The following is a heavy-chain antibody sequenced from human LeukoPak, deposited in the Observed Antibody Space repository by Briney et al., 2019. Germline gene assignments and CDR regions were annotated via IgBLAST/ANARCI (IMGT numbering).Heavy chain of an antibody. CDR3: ARVAGGSYDWGFDP. V-gene: IGHV4-59*01. D-gene: IGHD1-26*01. CDR2: IYYSGST. CDR1: GGSSSGYY. J-gene: IGHJ5*02. Sequence: PSETLSLTCTVAGGSSSGYYWSWMRQPPGKGLEWIGYIYYSGSTNYNPSLKSRVTISVDTSKNQFSLKLSSVTAADTAVYYCARVAGGSYDWGFDPWGQGTLVTVSS.